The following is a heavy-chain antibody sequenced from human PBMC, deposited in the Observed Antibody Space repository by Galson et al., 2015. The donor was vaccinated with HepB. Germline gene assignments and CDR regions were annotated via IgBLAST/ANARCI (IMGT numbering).Heavy chain of an antibody. CDR2: FYSGGTT. V-gene: IGHV3-66*01. D-gene: IGHD1-14*01. CDR3: ARTRNGGGWVKPPLYFDY. CDR1: GFTVSSNY. J-gene: IGHJ4*02. Sequence: SLRLSCAASGFTVSSNYMSWVRQAPGKGLEWVSVFYSGGTTYYADSVKGRFTISRDNSMNTLYLQMNSLRAEDTAVYYCARTRNGGGWVKPPLYFDYWGQGTLVTVSS.